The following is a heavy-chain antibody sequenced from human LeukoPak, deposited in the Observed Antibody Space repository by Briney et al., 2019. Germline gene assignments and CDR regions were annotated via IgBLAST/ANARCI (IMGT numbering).Heavy chain of an antibody. CDR1: GYSFTSYG. Sequence: ASVKVSCKASGYSFTSYGINWVRQATGQGLEWMGWMNPNSGNTGYAQKFQGRVTITTDESTSTAYMELSSLRSEDTAVYYCASLKGPSGWYSAFDYWGQGTLVTVSS. CDR2: MNPNSGNT. CDR3: ASLKGPSGWYSAFDY. D-gene: IGHD6-19*01. V-gene: IGHV1-8*01. J-gene: IGHJ4*02.